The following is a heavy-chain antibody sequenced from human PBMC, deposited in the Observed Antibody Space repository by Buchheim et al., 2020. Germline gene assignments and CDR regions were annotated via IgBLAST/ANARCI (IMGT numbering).Heavy chain of an antibody. J-gene: IGHJ2*01. CDR3: ARDQRDQGYWYFDL. V-gene: IGHV3-48*04. CDR2: ISGSDNTI. Sequence: VQLVESGGGLIQPGESLRLSCAASGFTFSSYGMNWVRQAPGKGLVWVSFISGSDNTIYYADSVKGRFTISRDNAKNSLVLHMNSLRVEDTAVYYCARDQRDQGYWYFDLWGRGT. CDR1: GFTFSSYG.